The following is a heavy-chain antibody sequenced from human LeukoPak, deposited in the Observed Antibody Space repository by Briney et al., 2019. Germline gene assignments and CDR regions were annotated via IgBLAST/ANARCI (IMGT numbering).Heavy chain of an antibody. CDR2: ISSSSSYI. D-gene: IGHD5-12*01. CDR3: ARGGYCGYDGPFDY. CDR1: GFTFSSYS. J-gene: IGHJ4*02. Sequence: GGSLRLSCAASGFTFSSYSMNWVRQAPGKGLEWVSSISSSSSYIYYADSVKGRFTISRDNAKNSLYLQMNSLRAEDTAVYYCARGGYCGYDGPFDYWGQGTLVTVSS. V-gene: IGHV3-21*01.